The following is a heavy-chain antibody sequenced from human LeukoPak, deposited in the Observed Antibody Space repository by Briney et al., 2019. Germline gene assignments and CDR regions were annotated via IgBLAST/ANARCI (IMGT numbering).Heavy chain of an antibody. D-gene: IGHD4-17*01. Sequence: GGSLRLSCAASGFTFSSYGMSWVRQAPGKGREWVSTITGSGGSTYYADSVKGRFTISRDNAKNSLYLQMNSLRAEDTAVYYCARDQTTVISGFDYWGQGTLVTVS. V-gene: IGHV3-23*01. J-gene: IGHJ4*02. CDR2: ITGSGGST. CDR1: GFTFSSYG. CDR3: ARDQTTVISGFDY.